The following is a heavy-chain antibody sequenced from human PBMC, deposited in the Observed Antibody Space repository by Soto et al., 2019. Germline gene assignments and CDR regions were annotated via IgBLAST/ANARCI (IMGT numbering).Heavy chain of an antibody. CDR2: ISSTGGST. Sequence: GSLRLSCAASRFTFSNYAMSWVRQAPGKGLEWVSGISSTGGSTYYADSVKGRFTISRDNSKNTRDLQMSSLRAEDTAIYYCARAHDYDFWSGFLFYGMDVWGQGTTVTVSS. V-gene: IGHV3-23*01. CDR3: ARAHDYDFWSGFLFYGMDV. J-gene: IGHJ6*02. CDR1: RFTFSNYA. D-gene: IGHD3-3*01.